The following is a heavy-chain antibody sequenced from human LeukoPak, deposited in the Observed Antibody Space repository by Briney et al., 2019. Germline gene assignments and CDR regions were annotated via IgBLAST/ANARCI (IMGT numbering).Heavy chain of an antibody. Sequence: PGGSLRISCAASGFSFSSYEMNWVRQAPGKGLEWLSYITGSGGTRSYADPVKGRFTISRDNAKNSVFLQMNSLRAEDTAVYYCARGSVLIDHWGQGTLVTGSS. CDR2: ITGSGGTR. V-gene: IGHV3-48*03. CDR1: GFSFSSYE. CDR3: ARGSVLIDH. J-gene: IGHJ4*02. D-gene: IGHD6-6*01.